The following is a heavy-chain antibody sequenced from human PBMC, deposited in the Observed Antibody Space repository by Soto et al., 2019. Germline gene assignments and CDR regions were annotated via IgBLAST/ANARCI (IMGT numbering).Heavy chain of an antibody. CDR3: PQVSDF. CDR2: IEIDGRGT. Sequence: EMQLVESGGDLVQPGGSLRLSCSASGVTFSGHWLHWVRQAPGKGLEWVSRIEIDGRGTSYADSVKGRFTNSTDNAKNSLYLKMISPRAEATDAYYCPQVSDFWGQGDLVT. V-gene: IGHV3-74*01. CDR1: GVTFSGHW. J-gene: IGHJ4*02. D-gene: IGHD2-8*01.